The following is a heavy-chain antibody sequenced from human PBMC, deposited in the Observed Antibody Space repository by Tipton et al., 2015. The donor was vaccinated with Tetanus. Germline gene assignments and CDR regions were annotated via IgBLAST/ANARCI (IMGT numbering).Heavy chain of an antibody. D-gene: IGHD7-27*01. CDR3: ARGGKLGLGYFDL. CDR1: GDSISSYY. CDR2: FYTTGST. Sequence: LRLSCNVSGDSISSYYWNWIRQPAGKGLEWIGRFYTTGSTIYNPSLRSRVTMSVDTSKNQLSLTLSSVTAAGTAVYYCARGGKLGLGYFDLWGRGTLVTVSS. J-gene: IGHJ2*01. V-gene: IGHV4-4*07.